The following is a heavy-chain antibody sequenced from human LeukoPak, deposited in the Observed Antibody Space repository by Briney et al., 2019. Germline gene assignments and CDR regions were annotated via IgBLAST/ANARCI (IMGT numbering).Heavy chain of an antibody. Sequence: QSGGSLRLSCAASGFSVSNNYVSWVRQAPGKGLEWVSAMSSSDDGRYYAASVRGRFTISRDTSRSTLYLQMNSLRAEDAAVYYCAKAPVTSCRGAFCYPFDYWGQGTLVTVSS. J-gene: IGHJ4*02. CDR1: GFSVSNNY. CDR3: AKAPVTSCRGAFCYPFDY. CDR2: MSSSDDGR. D-gene: IGHD2-15*01. V-gene: IGHV3-23*01.